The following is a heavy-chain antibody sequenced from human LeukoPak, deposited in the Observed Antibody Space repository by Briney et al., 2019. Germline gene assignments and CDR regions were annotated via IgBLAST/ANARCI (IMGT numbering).Heavy chain of an antibody. CDR2: IVVGSGNT. V-gene: IGHV1-58*02. CDR1: GFTFTSSA. Sequence: SVKVSCKASGFTFTSSAMQWVRQARGQHLEWIGWIVVGSGNTNYAQKFQERVTITRDMSTSTAYMELSSLRSEDTAVYYCAAGYCSGGSCQYGMDVWGQGTTVTVSS. D-gene: IGHD2-15*01. CDR3: AAGYCSGGSCQYGMDV. J-gene: IGHJ6*02.